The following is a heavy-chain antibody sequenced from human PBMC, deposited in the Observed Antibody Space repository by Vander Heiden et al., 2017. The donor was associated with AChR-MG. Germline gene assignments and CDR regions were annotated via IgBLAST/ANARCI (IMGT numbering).Heavy chain of an antibody. CDR2: TYYRSKWYN. J-gene: IGHJ4*02. CDR1: GDSVSSTSAA. CDR3: ARDEGREYSGDYYSYYFDY. V-gene: IGHV6-1*01. Sequence: QVHLQQSGPGLVKPSQTLSLTCAISGDSVSSTSAAWTWIRQSPSRGLEWLGRTYYRSKWYNDYAASVKSRITINPDTSKNQFSLQLNSVTPEDTAVYYCARDEGREYSGDYYSYYFDYWGQGTLVTVSS. D-gene: IGHD1-26*01.